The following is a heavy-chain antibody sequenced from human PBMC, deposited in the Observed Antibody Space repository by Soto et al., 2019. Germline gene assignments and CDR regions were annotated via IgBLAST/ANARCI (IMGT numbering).Heavy chain of an antibody. CDR3: ASMGCTSCYSPRKYYYYYYGMDV. D-gene: IGHD2-2*02. J-gene: IGHJ6*02. CDR2: IIPIFGTA. V-gene: IGHV1-69*13. Sequence: GASVKVSCKASGGTFSSYAISWVRQAPGQGLEWMGGIIPIFGTANYAQKFQGRVTITADESTSTAYMELSSLRSEDTAVYYCASMGCTSCYSPRKYYYYYYGMDVWGQGTTVTVSS. CDR1: GGTFSSYA.